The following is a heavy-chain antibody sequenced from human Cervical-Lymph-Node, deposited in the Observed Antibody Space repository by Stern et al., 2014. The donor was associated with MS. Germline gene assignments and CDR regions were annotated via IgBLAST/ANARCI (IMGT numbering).Heavy chain of an antibody. CDR1: GGTFSSYD. D-gene: IGHD1-26*01. J-gene: IGHJ6*02. Sequence: VQLVESGAEVKKPGSSVKVSCKASGGTFSSYDISWVRQAPGKGLEWMGGIISIFGTANYAQKFQGRVTITADESTSTAYMELSSLRSEDTAVYYCARGELKEGLVRGMDVWGQGTTVTVSS. V-gene: IGHV1-69*01. CDR3: ARGELKEGLVRGMDV. CDR2: IISIFGTA.